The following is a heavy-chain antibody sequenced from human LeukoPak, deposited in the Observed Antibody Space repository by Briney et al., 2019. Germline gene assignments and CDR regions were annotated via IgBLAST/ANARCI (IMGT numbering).Heavy chain of an antibody. V-gene: IGHV3-11*05. J-gene: IGHJ4*02. CDR1: GFIFSDFY. D-gene: IGHD5/OR15-5a*01. Sequence: GESLRLSCAGSGFIFSDFYMNWIRRAPGKGLEWLAYISPSGSYTTYGDSVKGRFVISRDNTKNSVSLQMDSLRAEDTAVYFCAGDQVSAVFDYWGQGARVTV. CDR2: ISPSGSYT. CDR3: AGDQVSAVFDY.